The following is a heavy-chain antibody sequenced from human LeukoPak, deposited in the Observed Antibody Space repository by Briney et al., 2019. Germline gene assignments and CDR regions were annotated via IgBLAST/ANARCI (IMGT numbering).Heavy chain of an antibody. CDR1: GFTFSNYW. V-gene: IGHV3-7*04. CDR3: ARAMDV. CDR2: IKQDGSEK. Sequence: GGSLRLSCAASGFTFSNYWMHWVRQAPGKGLEWVAKIKQDGSEKYYVDSVKGRFTISRDNAKNSVYLQMNSLRAEDTAVYYCARAMDVWGQGTTVTVSS. J-gene: IGHJ6*02.